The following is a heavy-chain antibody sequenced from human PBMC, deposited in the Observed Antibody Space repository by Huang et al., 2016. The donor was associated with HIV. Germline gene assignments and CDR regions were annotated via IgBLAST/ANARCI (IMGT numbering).Heavy chain of an antibody. J-gene: IGHJ4*02. CDR1: GYNFVSYW. V-gene: IGHV5-51*01. CDR3: ARQGLWLPPTDPFDY. D-gene: IGHD3-10*01. Sequence: EVHLVQSGAEVKEPGESLKISCQASGYNFVSYWIGWVRQMPGKGLEWRGVIYPGDSDTRYDPSCQGQVTISADQSINTAYLQWSSLKASDTAIYFCARQGLWLPPTDPFDYWGQGTPVTVSA. CDR2: IYPGDSDT.